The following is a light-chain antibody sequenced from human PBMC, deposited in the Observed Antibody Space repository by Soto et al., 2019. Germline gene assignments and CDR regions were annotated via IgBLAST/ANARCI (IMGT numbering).Light chain of an antibody. J-gene: IGKJ1*01. V-gene: IGKV3-20*01. CDR2: AAS. CDR3: QQYGSSGT. CDR1: QSVSNNY. Sequence: IVSTQSPGALTPPPVQRDTLSCRASQSVSNNYLAWYQQKPGRAPRLLIYAASNRATGIPDRFSGSGSGTDFTLTTSRLEPEDFAVYYCQQYGSSGTFGKGTKVDIK.